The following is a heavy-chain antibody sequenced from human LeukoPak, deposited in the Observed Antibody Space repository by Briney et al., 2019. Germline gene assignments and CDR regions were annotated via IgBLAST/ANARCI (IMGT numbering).Heavy chain of an antibody. Sequence: SETLSLTCTVSGGSISSSSYYWGWIRQPPGKGLEWIGSIYYSGSTYYNPSLKSRVTISVDTSKNQFSLKLSSATAADTAVYYCASGPSGAFDIWGQGTMVTVSS. CDR1: GGSISSSSYY. D-gene: IGHD6-25*01. CDR2: IYYSGST. J-gene: IGHJ3*02. CDR3: ASGPSGAFDI. V-gene: IGHV4-39*01.